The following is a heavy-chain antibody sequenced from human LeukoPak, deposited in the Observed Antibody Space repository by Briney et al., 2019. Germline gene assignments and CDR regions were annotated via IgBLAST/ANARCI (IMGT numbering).Heavy chain of an antibody. D-gene: IGHD3-10*01. CDR3: ARDFGW. CDR1: GFTFSSFS. V-gene: IGHV3-21*01. CDR2: ISGNSDYI. Sequence: PGESLRLSCATSGFTFSSFSMNWVRQAPGKGLEWVSSISGNSDYIYYGDSVKGRFSISRDNAKNSVHLQMNSLRVEDTAVYYCARDFGWWGQGTLVTVSS. J-gene: IGHJ4*02.